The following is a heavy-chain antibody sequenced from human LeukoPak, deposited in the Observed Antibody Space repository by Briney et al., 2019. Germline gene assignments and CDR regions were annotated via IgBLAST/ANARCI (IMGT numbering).Heavy chain of an antibody. CDR2: IYHSGST. D-gene: IGHD4-23*01. J-gene: IGHJ4*02. Sequence: SETLSLTCAVSGGYISSGGYSWSWIRQPPGKGLEWIGYIYHSGSTYYNPSLKSRVTISVDRSKNQFSLKLSSVTAADTAVYYCARAPSTVVGEVNYFDYWGQGTLVTVSS. V-gene: IGHV4-30-2*01. CDR1: GGYISSGGYS. CDR3: ARAPSTVVGEVNYFDY.